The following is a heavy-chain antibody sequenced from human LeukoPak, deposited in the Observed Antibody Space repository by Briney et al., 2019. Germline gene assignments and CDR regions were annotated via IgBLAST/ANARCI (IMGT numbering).Heavy chain of an antibody. J-gene: IGHJ4*02. Sequence: GSLRLSCAASGFTFSDYYMSWVRQAPGKGRGWIGEINHSGSTNYNTSLKSRVTISVDTSKNQFSLKLSSVTAADTAVYYCARGMNFPDRIAVAGPHLGYFDYWGQGTLVTVSS. D-gene: IGHD6-19*01. V-gene: IGHV4-34*01. CDR3: ARGMNFPDRIAVAGPHLGYFDY. CDR1: GFTFSDYY. CDR2: INHSGST.